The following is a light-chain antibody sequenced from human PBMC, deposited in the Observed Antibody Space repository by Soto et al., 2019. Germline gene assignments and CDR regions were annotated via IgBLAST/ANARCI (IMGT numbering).Light chain of an antibody. CDR3: QQFHTFSRT. J-gene: IGKJ1*01. V-gene: IGKV1-5*01. CDR1: QSISSW. Sequence: IQMSQSPSTLSASVGDRVTITCRASQSISSWLAWYQQKPGKAPHLLIYDASSLESGVPSRFSGSGSGTEFTLTISSLQPDDFATYYCQQFHTFSRTFGQGTKVDIK. CDR2: DAS.